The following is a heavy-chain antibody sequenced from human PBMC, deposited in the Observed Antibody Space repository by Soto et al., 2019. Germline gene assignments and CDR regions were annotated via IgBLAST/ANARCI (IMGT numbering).Heavy chain of an antibody. V-gene: IGHV3-49*03. Sequence: LRLSCTASGFTFGDYAMSWFRQAPGKGLEWVGFIRSKAYGGTTEYAASVKGRFTISRDDSKSIAYLQMNSLKTEDTAVYYCTRDPNYDILTGYLSLMDVWGQGTTVTVSS. CDR2: IRSKAYGGTT. CDR1: GFTFGDYA. CDR3: TRDPNYDILTGYLSLMDV. D-gene: IGHD3-9*01. J-gene: IGHJ6*02.